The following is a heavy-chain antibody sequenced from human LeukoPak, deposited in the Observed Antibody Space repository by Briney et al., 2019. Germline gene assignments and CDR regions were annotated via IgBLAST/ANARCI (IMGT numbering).Heavy chain of an antibody. V-gene: IGHV3-23*01. Sequence: GGSLRLSCAASGFAFSDYAMTWVRQAPGKGLEWVSAISGSGGSTYYADSVKGRFTISRDNSKNTLYLQMNSLRAEDTAVYYCAKSELVVVSPFDYWGQGTLVTVSS. D-gene: IGHD2-21*01. CDR3: AKSELVVVSPFDY. CDR2: ISGSGGST. J-gene: IGHJ4*02. CDR1: GFAFSDYA.